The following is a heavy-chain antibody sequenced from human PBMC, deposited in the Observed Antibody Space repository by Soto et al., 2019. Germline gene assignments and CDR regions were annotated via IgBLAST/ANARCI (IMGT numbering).Heavy chain of an antibody. D-gene: IGHD4-17*01. Sequence: ASVKVSCKASGYTFTSYYMHWVRQAPGQGLEWMGIINPSGGSTSYAQKFQGRVTMTRDTSTSTVYMELSSLRSEDTAVYYCARATLHDYGGNSEGSYYYYGMDVWGQGTTVTV. CDR3: ARATLHDYGGNSEGSYYYYGMDV. CDR1: GYTFTSYY. J-gene: IGHJ6*02. V-gene: IGHV1-46*01. CDR2: INPSGGST.